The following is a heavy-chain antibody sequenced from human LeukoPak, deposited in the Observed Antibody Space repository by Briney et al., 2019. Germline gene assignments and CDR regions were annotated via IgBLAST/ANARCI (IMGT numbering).Heavy chain of an antibody. D-gene: IGHD6-19*01. CDR1: GFTFSSYG. CDR3: ARSKGAVAGRDFDY. CDR2: IWYDGSNK. Sequence: GRSLRLSCAASGFTFSSYGMHWVRQAPGKGLEWVAVIWYDGSNKYYADSVKGRFTISRDNSKNTLYLQMNSLRAEDTAVYYCARSKGAVAGRDFDYWGQGTLVTVSS. J-gene: IGHJ4*02. V-gene: IGHV3-33*01.